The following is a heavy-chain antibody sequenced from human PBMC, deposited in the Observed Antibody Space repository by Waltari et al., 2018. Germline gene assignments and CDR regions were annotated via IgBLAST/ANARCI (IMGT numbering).Heavy chain of an antibody. V-gene: IGHV3-30-3*01. Sequence: QVQLVESGGGVVQPGRSLRLSCAASGFTFDNYAMHWVRQGPGKGLEWLAVISDNGGNQYSAASVKGRFTVSRDNSKNSLYLQMDSLRAEDTAVYYCARESQNWNDRSFDCWGQGTLVTVSS. CDR1: GFTFDNYA. D-gene: IGHD1-1*01. CDR3: ARESQNWNDRSFDC. CDR2: ISDNGGNQ. J-gene: IGHJ4*02.